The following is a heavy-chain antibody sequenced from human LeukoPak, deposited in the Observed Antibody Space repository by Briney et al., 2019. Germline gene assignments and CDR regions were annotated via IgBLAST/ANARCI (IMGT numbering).Heavy chain of an antibody. CDR1: GFPFSDYS. J-gene: IGHJ4*02. D-gene: IGHD2-2*01. CDR3: ARDHKYAFDN. V-gene: IGHV3-48*04. CDR2: IGISSGNT. Sequence: GGSLRLSCTASGFPFSDYSMNWVRQAPGKGLEWISYIGISSGNTKYADSVKGRFTISADNARNSLYLKMNSLRVEDTAVYYCARDHKYAFDNWGQGTLVSVSS.